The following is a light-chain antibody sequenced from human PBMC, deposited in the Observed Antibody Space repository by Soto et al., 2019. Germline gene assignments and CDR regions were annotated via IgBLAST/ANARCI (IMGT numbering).Light chain of an antibody. V-gene: IGKV3-20*01. CDR1: QSVSSSY. J-gene: IGKJ5*01. Sequence: EIVLTQSPGTLSLSPGERATLSCRASQSVSSSYLAWYQQKPGQAPRLLIYCASSRATSIPYRFSGSGSGTDFTLTISRLEPEDFAVYYCQQYCSSPYPFGQGTRLEIK. CDR3: QQYCSSPYP. CDR2: CAS.